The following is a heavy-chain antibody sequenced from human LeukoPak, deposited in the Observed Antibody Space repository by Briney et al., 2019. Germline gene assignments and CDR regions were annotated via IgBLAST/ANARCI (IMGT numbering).Heavy chain of an antibody. Sequence: GGSLRLSCAASGFTFSSYAMSWVRQASGKGLEWVSAISGSGGSTYYADSVKGRFTISRDNSKNTLYLQMNSLRAEDTAVYYCAKGDEPFGGYDLGLDYWGQGTLVTVSS. J-gene: IGHJ4*02. D-gene: IGHD5-12*01. V-gene: IGHV3-23*01. CDR1: GFTFSSYA. CDR3: AKGDEPFGGYDLGLDY. CDR2: ISGSGGST.